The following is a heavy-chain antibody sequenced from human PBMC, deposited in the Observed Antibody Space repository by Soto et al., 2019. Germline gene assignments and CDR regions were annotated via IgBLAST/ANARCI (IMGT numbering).Heavy chain of an antibody. Sequence: EVQLVESGGGLVQPGRSLRLSCAASGFTFDDYAMHWVRQAPGKGLEWVSGISWNSGSIGYADSVKGRFPISRDNAKNSLYLQMNSLRAEDTALYYCAKDRYSSSLVYPDYWGQGTLVTVSS. CDR2: ISWNSGSI. J-gene: IGHJ4*02. CDR3: AKDRYSSSLVYPDY. CDR1: GFTFDDYA. V-gene: IGHV3-9*01. D-gene: IGHD6-6*01.